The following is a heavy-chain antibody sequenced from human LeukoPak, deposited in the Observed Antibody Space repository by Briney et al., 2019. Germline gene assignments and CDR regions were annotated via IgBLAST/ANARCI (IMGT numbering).Heavy chain of an antibody. Sequence: GGSLSLSCAASGLIVSSNYMSRLPQAPRMGLPWVSVIYSGGCTYYADAVKGRFTISRDNSENTLFLQMNSLRAEDTAVYYCAKERVVQYYYDSSGCDYWGQGTLVTVSS. V-gene: IGHV3-66*01. J-gene: IGHJ4*02. CDR3: AKERVVQYYYDSSGCDY. CDR2: IYSGGCT. CDR1: GLIVSSNY. D-gene: IGHD3-22*01.